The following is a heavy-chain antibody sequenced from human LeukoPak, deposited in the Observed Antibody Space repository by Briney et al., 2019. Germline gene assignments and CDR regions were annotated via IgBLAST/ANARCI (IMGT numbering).Heavy chain of an antibody. CDR3: ARRDYFDY. V-gene: IGHV1-46*01. Sequence: ASVKVSCKASGYTFTSYFMHWVRQAPGQGLEWMGIINPSGGSTTYAQKFQSRVTMTRATSTSTVYMELSSLRSEDTAVYYCARRDYFDYWGQGTLVTVSS. CDR1: GYTFTSYF. CDR2: INPSGGST. J-gene: IGHJ4*02.